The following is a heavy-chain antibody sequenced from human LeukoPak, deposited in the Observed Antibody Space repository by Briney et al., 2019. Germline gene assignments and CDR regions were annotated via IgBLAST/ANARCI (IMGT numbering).Heavy chain of an antibody. CDR3: ARLHPFRYFDY. CDR1: GFTFSSYA. Sequence: TGGSLRLSCAASGFTFSSYAMHWVRQAPGKGLEYVSAISSNGGSTYYANSVKGRFTISRDNSKNTLYPQMGSLRAEDMAVYYCARLHPFRYFDYWGQGTLVTVSS. CDR2: ISSNGGST. J-gene: IGHJ4*02. V-gene: IGHV3-64*01.